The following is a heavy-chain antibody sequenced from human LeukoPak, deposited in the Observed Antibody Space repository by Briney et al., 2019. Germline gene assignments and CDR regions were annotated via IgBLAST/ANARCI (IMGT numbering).Heavy chain of an antibody. Sequence: GGSLRLSCAGSGFTFRTYAMGWVRQAPGKGLEWVSSINSGGDDTYYADSVKGRFNISRDNFKNTLYLQMNSLRAEDTAVYYCVKPPRLSIIRGEGMDVWGQGTTVTVSS. D-gene: IGHD3-10*01. V-gene: IGHV3-23*01. CDR1: GFTFRTYA. J-gene: IGHJ6*02. CDR2: INSGGDDT. CDR3: VKPPRLSIIRGEGMDV.